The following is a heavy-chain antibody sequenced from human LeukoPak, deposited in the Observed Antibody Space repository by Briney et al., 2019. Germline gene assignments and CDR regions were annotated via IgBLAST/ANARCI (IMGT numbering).Heavy chain of an antibody. Sequence: ASVKVSCKASGGTFSSYAISWVRQAPGQGLEWMGRIIPIFGTANYAQKFQGRVTITTDESTSTAYMELSSLRSEDTAVYYCARERQCSSTSCHYDYWGQGTLVTVSS. J-gene: IGHJ4*02. CDR3: ARERQCSSTSCHYDY. CDR2: IIPIFGTA. V-gene: IGHV1-69*05. D-gene: IGHD2-2*01. CDR1: GGTFSSYA.